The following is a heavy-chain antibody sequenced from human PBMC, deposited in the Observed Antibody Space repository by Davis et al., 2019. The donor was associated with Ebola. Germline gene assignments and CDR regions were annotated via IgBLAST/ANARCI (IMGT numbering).Heavy chain of an antibody. D-gene: IGHD1-1*01. Sequence: AASVKVSCKASGYTFTSYGISWVRQAPGQGLEWMGWISAYNGNTNYAQKLQGRVTMTTDTSTSTAYMDLRSLRSDDTAVYYCARAQFPTTSDHWGQGTLVTVSS. CDR1: GYTFTSYG. J-gene: IGHJ4*02. CDR3: ARAQFPTTSDH. V-gene: IGHV1-18*04. CDR2: ISAYNGNT.